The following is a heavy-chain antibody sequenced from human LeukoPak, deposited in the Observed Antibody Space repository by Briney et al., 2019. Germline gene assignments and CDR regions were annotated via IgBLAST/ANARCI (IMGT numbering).Heavy chain of an antibody. D-gene: IGHD6-13*01. CDR2: IFPTDSNT. Sequence: GESLKISCKGAGYNSTNHWIGWVLQMPGKGVEWMGIIFPTDSNTRYSPSFRGPVTISADKSISTAYLQWSSLKAWDTAIYYCARHSSRWFAGGGFDIWGQGTMVSVSS. CDR3: ARHSSRWFAGGGFDI. J-gene: IGHJ3*02. CDR1: GYNSTNHW. V-gene: IGHV5-51*01.